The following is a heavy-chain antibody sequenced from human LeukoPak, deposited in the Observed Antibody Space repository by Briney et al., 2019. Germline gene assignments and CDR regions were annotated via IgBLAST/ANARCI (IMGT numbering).Heavy chain of an antibody. CDR1: GYTFTGYY. D-gene: IGHD3-3*01. V-gene: IGHV1-2*02. Sequence: ASVKVSCKASGYTFTGYYMHWVRQAPGQGLEWMGWINPNSGGTNYAQKFQGRVTMTRDTSISTAYMELSRLRSDDTAVYYCARPAYDFWSGYPPRAYYYYYMDVWGKGTTVTVSS. CDR2: INPNSGGT. CDR3: ARPAYDFWSGYPPRAYYYYYMDV. J-gene: IGHJ6*03.